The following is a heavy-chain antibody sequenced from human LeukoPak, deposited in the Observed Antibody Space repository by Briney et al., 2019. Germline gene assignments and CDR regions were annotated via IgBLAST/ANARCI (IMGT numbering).Heavy chain of an antibody. V-gene: IGHV4-34*01. D-gene: IGHD6-19*01. Sequence: SETLSLTCAVYGGSFSGYYWSWIRQPPGKGLEWIGEINHSGSTNYNPSLKSRVTISGDTSKNQFSLKLSSVTAADTAVYYCARANTSSCWFDPWGQGTLVTVSS. CDR3: ARANTSSCWFDP. J-gene: IGHJ5*02. CDR1: GGSFSGYY. CDR2: INHSGST.